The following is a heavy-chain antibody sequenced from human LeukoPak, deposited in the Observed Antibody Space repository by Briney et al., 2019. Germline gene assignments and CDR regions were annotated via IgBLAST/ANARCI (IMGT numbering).Heavy chain of an antibody. D-gene: IGHD2-2*01. J-gene: IGHJ4*02. Sequence: GGSLRLSCAASGFTFSSYGMHWVRQAPGKGLEWVAFIRYDGSNKYYADSVKGRFTISRDNSKNTLYLQMNSLRAEDTAVYYCAKDKKNYCSSTSCYLDYWGQGTLVTVSS. CDR1: GFTFSSYG. CDR2: IRYDGSNK. CDR3: AKDKKNYCSSTSCYLDY. V-gene: IGHV3-30*02.